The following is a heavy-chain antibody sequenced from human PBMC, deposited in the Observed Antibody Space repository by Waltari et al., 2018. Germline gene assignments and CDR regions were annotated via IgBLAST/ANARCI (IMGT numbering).Heavy chain of an antibody. J-gene: IGHJ4*02. CDR3: ARGSGVDY. D-gene: IGHD7-27*01. V-gene: IGHV3-23*01. CDR2: ISYGCGIS. Sequence: EVQLLESGGGLVQLGGSLRVSCAAAGCTFSTYVMIWVRQAPGKGLEGVSSISYGCGISSYADSVKGRFTISRDNSKNTVYLQMKSLRAEDTAVYYCARGSGVDYWGQGTLVTISS. CDR1: GCTFSTYV.